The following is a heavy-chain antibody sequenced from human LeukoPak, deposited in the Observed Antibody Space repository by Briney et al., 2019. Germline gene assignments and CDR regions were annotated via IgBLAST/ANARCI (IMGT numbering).Heavy chain of an antibody. CDR2: INYSGST. CDR1: GGSISRSYYY. J-gene: IGHJ4*02. V-gene: IGHV4-39*01. CDR3: ARHLGKTTHPFDY. D-gene: IGHD1-1*01. Sequence: PSETLSLTCTVSGGSISRSYYYWGWIRQPPGKGLEWIGTINYSGSTYYNPSLKSRVTISVDTSKNQFSLKLSSVTAADTAVYYCARHLGKTTHPFDYWGQGTLVTVSS.